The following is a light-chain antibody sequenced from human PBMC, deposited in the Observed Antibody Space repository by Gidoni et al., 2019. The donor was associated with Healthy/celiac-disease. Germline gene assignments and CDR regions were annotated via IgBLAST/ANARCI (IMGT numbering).Light chain of an antibody. CDR3: AAWDDSMNGPV. CDR1: SSNIGSNT. CDR2: SNN. Sequence: QSVLTHPPSASGTPGQTVTISCSGSSSNIGSNTVNWYQQLPGTAPKLLIYSNNQRPSGVSDRFSGSKSGTSASLAISGLQSEDEADYYCAAWDDSMNGPVFGGGTKLTVL. J-gene: IGLJ3*02. V-gene: IGLV1-44*01.